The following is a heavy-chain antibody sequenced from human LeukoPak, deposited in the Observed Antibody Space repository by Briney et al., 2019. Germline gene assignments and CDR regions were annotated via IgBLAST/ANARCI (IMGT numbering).Heavy chain of an antibody. D-gene: IGHD6-19*01. CDR2: IYPGDSDT. CDR1: GYSFTSYW. V-gene: IGHV5-51*01. CDR3: ARQDSSGWYGSHAFDI. Sequence: GESLKISCKGSGYSFTSYWIGWVRQMPGKGLEWMGIIYPGDSDTRCSPSFQGQVTISADKSISTAYLQWSSLKASDTAMYYCARQDSSGWYGSHAFDIWGQGTMVTVSS. J-gene: IGHJ3*02.